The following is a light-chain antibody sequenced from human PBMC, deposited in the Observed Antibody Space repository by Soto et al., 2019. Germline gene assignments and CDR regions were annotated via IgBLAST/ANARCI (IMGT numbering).Light chain of an antibody. V-gene: IGLV2-14*01. CDR3: SSYTSISTRV. Sequence: QSALTQPASVSGSPGQSITISCTGTSSDVGSYNYVSWYQQHPGKAPKLMIYEVSNRPSGVSNRFSGSKSGNTASLTISGRQAEDEDNYYCSSYTSISTRVFGGGTKLTVL. CDR2: EVS. J-gene: IGLJ3*02. CDR1: SSDVGSYNY.